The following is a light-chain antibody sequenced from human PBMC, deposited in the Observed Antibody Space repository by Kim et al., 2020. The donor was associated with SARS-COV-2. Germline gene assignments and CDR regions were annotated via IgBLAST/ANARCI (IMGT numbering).Light chain of an antibody. V-gene: IGKV1D-12*01. J-gene: IGKJ4*01. Sequence: DIQMTQSPSSASASVGDSVTITCRASQGISWHLAWFQQHPGKAPKLLIYAASSLQSGVPARFSGSGSGTDFALTITSLQPEDFATYFCQQTDRFPLTFGGGTKVDIK. CDR3: QQTDRFPLT. CDR2: AAS. CDR1: QGISWH.